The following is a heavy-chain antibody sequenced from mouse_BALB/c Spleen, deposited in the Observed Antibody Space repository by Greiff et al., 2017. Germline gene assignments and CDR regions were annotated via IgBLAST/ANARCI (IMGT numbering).Heavy chain of an antibody. V-gene: IGHV1S81*02. CDR3: ARHDESLAY. CDR1: GYTFPSYW. CDR2: IYPSNGRT. Sequence: VPLPQPGAELVKPGASVKLSCKASGYTFPSYWMHWVKQRPGQGLEWIGEIYPSNGRTNYNEKFKSKATLTVDKSSSTAYMQLSSLTSEDSAVYYCARHDESLAYWGQGTLVTVSA. J-gene: IGHJ3*01. D-gene: IGHD2-12*01.